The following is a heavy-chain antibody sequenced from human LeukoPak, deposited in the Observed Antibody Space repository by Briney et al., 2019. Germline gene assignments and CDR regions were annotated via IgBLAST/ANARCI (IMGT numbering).Heavy chain of an antibody. V-gene: IGHV3-30*18. J-gene: IGHJ4*02. CDR2: ISFDGGNK. D-gene: IGHD3-9*01. CDR1: GFTFSSHG. CDR3: AKDVGRYDILTGYSS. Sequence: GGSLRLSCAASGFTFSSHGMHWVRQAPGKGLEWVAVISFDGGNKYYADSVKGRFTISRDNSKNTLYLQMNSLRAEDTAVYYCAKDVGRYDILTGYSSWGQGTLVTVSS.